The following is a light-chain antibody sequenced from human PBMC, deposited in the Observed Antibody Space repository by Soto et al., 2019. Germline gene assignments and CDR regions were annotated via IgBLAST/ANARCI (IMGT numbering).Light chain of an antibody. CDR3: ATWDDSLSGVVV. CDR1: SSNIGNNF. J-gene: IGLJ7*01. Sequence: QPVLTQPPSVSGTPGQRVTISCSGSSSNIGNNFVYWYQHLPGAAPTLVVYSDNHRPSGVPVRFSGSKSGTSASLTISGLRSEDEATYYCATWDDSLSGVVVFGGGTQLTVL. CDR2: SDN. V-gene: IGLV1-47*01.